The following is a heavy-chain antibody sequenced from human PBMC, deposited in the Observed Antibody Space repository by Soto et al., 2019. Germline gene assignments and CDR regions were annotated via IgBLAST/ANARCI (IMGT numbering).Heavy chain of an antibody. Sequence: QVQLQESGPGLVKPSETLSLSCTVSGGSISSYYWSWIRQPPGQGLEWIAYIDYSGSIKYNPSLKSRVTISVDTSKNQISLKLSSVTAADTAIYYCARDRIAADGTEVAFDFWGQGTMVTVSS. CDR3: ARDRIAADGTEVAFDF. V-gene: IGHV4-59*01. CDR1: GGSISSYY. CDR2: IDYSGSI. D-gene: IGHD6-13*01. J-gene: IGHJ3*01.